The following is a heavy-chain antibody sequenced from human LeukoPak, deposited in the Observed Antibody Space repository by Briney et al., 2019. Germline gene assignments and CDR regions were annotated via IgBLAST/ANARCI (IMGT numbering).Heavy chain of an antibody. CDR1: GGTFSSYA. J-gene: IGHJ6*02. Sequence: SVKVSCKASGGTFSSYAISWVRQAPGQGLEWMGRIIPILGIANYAQKFQGRVTITADKSTSTAYMELSSLRSEDTAVYYCARDKGTVNGMDVWGQGTTVTVSS. CDR3: ARDKGTVNGMDV. D-gene: IGHD4-17*01. CDR2: IIPILGIA. V-gene: IGHV1-69*04.